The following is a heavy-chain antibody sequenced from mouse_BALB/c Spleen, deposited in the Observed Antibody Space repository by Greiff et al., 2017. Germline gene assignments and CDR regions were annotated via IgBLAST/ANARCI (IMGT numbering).Heavy chain of an antibody. CDR2: IDPENGDT. CDR3: NALGPFEY. Sequence: EVQVVESGAELVRSGASVKLSCTDSGFNIKDYYMHWVKQRPEQGLEWIGWIDPENGDTEYAPKFQGKATMTADTSSNTAYLQLSSLTSEDTAVYYCNALGPFEYWGQGTTRTVSS. CDR1: GFNIKDYY. D-gene: IGHD4-1*01. J-gene: IGHJ2*01. V-gene: IGHV14-4*02.